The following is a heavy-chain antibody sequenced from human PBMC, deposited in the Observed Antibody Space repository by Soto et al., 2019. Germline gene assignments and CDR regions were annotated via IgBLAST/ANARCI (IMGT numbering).Heavy chain of an antibody. CDR1: GSSFSSYG. D-gene: IGHD2-21*02. V-gene: IGHV3-30*18. CDR2: ISANGNHK. CDR3: AKDVKWGGMTTIHYFDS. J-gene: IGHJ4*02. Sequence: GGSLRLSCAASGSSFSSYGIHWVRQVPGKGLEWVAGISANGNHKDYADSVKGRFTISRDNAKNSLFLQMNSLRPVDTALYYCAKDVKWGGMTTIHYFDSWGQGTQVTVSS.